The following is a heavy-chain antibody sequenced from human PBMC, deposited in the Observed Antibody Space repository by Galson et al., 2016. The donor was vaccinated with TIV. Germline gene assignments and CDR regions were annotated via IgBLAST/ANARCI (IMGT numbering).Heavy chain of an antibody. CDR1: GFTFSAST. J-gene: IGHJ4*02. Sequence: SLRLSCAASGFTFSASTMHWVRQASGKGLEWVARVRTKPNNYATAYAASVEGRFTISRDDSKNTAYLQMNSLITEDTAVYYCTKSEDVVVFHHWGQGDLVALSS. CDR2: VRTKPNNYAT. V-gene: IGHV3-73*01. D-gene: IGHD2-15*01. CDR3: TKSEDVVVFHH.